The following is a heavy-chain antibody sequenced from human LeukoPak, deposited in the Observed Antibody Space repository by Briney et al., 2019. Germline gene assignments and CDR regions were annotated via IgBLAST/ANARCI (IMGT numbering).Heavy chain of an antibody. J-gene: IGHJ2*01. CDR2: ISYDGSNE. CDR1: GFTFSNYA. CDR3: ARPPMVTQFTYYDL. D-gene: IGHD3-10*01. V-gene: IGHV3-30*04. Sequence: PERSLRLSCVGSGFTFSNYAMAWVRQAPGKGLGWVAVISYDGSNEFYADSVEGRFTISRDNSKNTLFLQMNSLKHGDTAVYFCARPPMVTQFTYYDLWGRGTLVTVSS.